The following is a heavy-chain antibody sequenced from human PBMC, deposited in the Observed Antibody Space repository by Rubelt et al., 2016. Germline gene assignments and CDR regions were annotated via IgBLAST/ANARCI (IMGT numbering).Heavy chain of an antibody. Sequence: RGLEWVASIQQDGTEKYYVDSVKGRFTISRDNAKNSLYLQLNSLRAEDTAVYYCAKDRRGNWNYVGAFDNWGQGTLVTVSS. CDR3: AKDRRGNWNYVGAFDN. V-gene: IGHV3-7*03. D-gene: IGHD1-7*01. J-gene: IGHJ4*02. CDR2: IQQDGTEK.